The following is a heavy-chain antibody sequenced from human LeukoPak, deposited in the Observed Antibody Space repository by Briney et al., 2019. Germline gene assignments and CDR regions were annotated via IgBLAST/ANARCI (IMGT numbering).Heavy chain of an antibody. Sequence: GESLRLSCAASGFTFSDYYMSWIRQAPGKGLEWVSYISSSGSTIYYADSVKGRFTISRDNAKNSLYLQMDSLRAEDTAVYYCARGGQDDILTGYYIGLTLDYWGQGTLVTVSS. J-gene: IGHJ4*02. CDR2: ISSSGSTI. CDR3: ARGGQDDILTGYYIGLTLDY. D-gene: IGHD3-9*01. CDR1: GFTFSDYY. V-gene: IGHV3-11*04.